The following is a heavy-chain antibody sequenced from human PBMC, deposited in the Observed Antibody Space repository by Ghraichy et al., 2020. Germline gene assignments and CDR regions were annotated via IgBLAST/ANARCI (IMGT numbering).Heavy chain of an antibody. CDR1: GGSISSSSYY. D-gene: IGHD3-3*01. V-gene: IGHV4-39*02. J-gene: IGHJ6*02. Sequence: SETLSLTCTVSGGSISSSSYYWGWIRQPPGKGLEWIGSIYYSGSTYYNPSLKSRVTISVDTSKIQFSLKLSSVTAADTAVYYCARDNTYYDFWSGYYLGFYGMDVWGQGTTVTVSS. CDR2: IYYSGST. CDR3: ARDNTYYDFWSGYYLGFYGMDV.